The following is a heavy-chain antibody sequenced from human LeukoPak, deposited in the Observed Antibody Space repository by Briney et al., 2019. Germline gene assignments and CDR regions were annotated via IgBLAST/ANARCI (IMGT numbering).Heavy chain of an antibody. D-gene: IGHD6-13*01. CDR3: ARDLPSIAPAGPFDY. Sequence: GGSLRLSCAASGLIFSSYNMNWVRQAPGKGLEWVSSITGTSTYIYYADSVKGRFTISRDNAKNSLFLQMNSLRAEDTAVYFCARDLPSIAPAGPFDYWGQGTLVTVSS. V-gene: IGHV3-21*01. CDR2: ITGTSTYI. J-gene: IGHJ4*02. CDR1: GLIFSSYN.